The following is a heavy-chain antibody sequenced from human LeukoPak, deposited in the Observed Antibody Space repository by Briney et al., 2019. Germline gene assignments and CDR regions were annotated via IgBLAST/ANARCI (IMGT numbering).Heavy chain of an antibody. CDR3: ARQAGGSINAFDI. V-gene: IGHV4-38-2*01. D-gene: IGHD3-3*02. Sequence: SETLSLTCAVSGYSISSGYYWGWIRPPPGKGLEWIGTIYQSGSTYYNSSLKSRVTISVDTSKNQFSLKLSSVTAAATAVYYCARQAGGSINAFDIWGQGTMVTVSS. CDR1: GYSISSGYY. CDR2: IYQSGST. J-gene: IGHJ3*02.